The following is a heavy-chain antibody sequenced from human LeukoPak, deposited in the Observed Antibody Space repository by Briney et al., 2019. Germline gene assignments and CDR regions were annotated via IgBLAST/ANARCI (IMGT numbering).Heavy chain of an antibody. CDR3: AKGTWMLAFDI. J-gene: IGHJ3*02. V-gene: IGHV3-23*01. CDR2: ISGSGGRT. CDR1: GFTFSSDA. Sequence: AGGSLRLSCAASGFTFSSDAMSWVRQAPGKGLEWVSAISGSGGRTCYADSVKGRFTISRDNSKNTLYLQMNSLRAEDTAVYYCAKGTWMLAFDIWGQGTMVTVSS. D-gene: IGHD2-8*01.